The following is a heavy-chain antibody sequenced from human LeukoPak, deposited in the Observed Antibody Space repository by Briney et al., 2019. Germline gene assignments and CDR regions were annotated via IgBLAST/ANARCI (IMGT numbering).Heavy chain of an antibody. J-gene: IGHJ4*02. D-gene: IGHD1-26*01. V-gene: IGHV3-30*02. CDR1: GFTFSSYG. CDR3: AREALKELRLAFDY. Sequence: GGSLRLSCAASGFTFSSYGMHWVRQAPGKGLEWVAFIRYDGSNKYYADSVKGRFTISRDNSKNTLYLQMNSLRAEDTAVYYCAREALKELRLAFDYWGQGTLVTVSS. CDR2: IRYDGSNK.